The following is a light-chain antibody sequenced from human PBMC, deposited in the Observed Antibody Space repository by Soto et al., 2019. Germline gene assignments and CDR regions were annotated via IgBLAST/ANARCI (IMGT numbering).Light chain of an antibody. J-gene: IGKJ1*01. CDR1: QSVSID. Sequence: EIVMTQSPATVPVSPGERVTLSCRASQSVSIDLAWYQQKPGQAPRLLIYGASTRATDIPPSFTGSGSGTEFTLTISSLQSEDIATYYCQQSYSTLRTFGQGTKVDIK. CDR2: GAS. V-gene: IGKV3-15*01. CDR3: QQSYSTLRT.